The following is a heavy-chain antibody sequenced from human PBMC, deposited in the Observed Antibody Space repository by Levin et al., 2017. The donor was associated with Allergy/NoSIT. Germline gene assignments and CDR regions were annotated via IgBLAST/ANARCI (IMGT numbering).Heavy chain of an antibody. D-gene: IGHD3-16*02. CDR1: GGSISSYY. Sequence: SETLSLTCTVSGGSISSYYWSWIRQPPGKGLEWIGYIYYSRSTNYNPSLKSRVTISVDTSKNQFSLKLSSVTAADTAVYYCARVLHIYVWGSYRNPYGYFDLWGRGTLVTVSS. V-gene: IGHV4-59*01. CDR3: ARVLHIYVWGSYRNPYGYFDL. CDR2: IYYSRST. J-gene: IGHJ2*01.